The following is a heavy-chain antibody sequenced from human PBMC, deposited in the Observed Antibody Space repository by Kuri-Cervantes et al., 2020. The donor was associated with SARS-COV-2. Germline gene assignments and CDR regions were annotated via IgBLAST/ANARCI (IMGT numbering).Heavy chain of an antibody. CDR3: ARKRISRTVITGGNWFDP. CDR1: GGTFSSYA. CDR2: IIPIFGTA. V-gene: IGHV1-69*05. Sequence: SVKVSCKASGGTFSSYAISWVRQAPGQGLEWMGGIIPIFGTANYAQKFQGRVTMTRDTSISTAYMELSSLRSEDTAVYYCARKRISRTVITGGNWFDPWGQGTLVTVSS. J-gene: IGHJ5*02. D-gene: IGHD4-11*01.